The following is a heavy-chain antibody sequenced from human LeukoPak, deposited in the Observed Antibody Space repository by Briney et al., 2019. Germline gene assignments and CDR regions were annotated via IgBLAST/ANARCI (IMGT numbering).Heavy chain of an antibody. J-gene: IGHJ4*02. CDR2: IYSNGST. CDR1: GGSIKNFY. Sequence: SETLSLTCTVSGGSIKNFYWSWIRQPAGKELEWIGYIYSNGSTKYNPSLKSRVTMSVDTSKKQFSLKLTSVTAADTAVYYSARGSSWYDFWGQGTLVTVSS. CDR3: ARGSSWYDF. V-gene: IGHV4-4*07. D-gene: IGHD6-13*01.